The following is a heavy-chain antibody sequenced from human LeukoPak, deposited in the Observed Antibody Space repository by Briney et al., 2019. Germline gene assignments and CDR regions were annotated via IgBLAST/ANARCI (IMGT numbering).Heavy chain of an antibody. CDR2: ISGSGDST. Sequence: GGSLRLSCVSSGSTFSSYALSWVRQAPGKGLEWVSSISGSGDSTYYADSVKGRLTIFRDNSKNTLYLHMDSLRAEDTAVYYCARSGINNFDYWGQGNLVTVSS. V-gene: IGHV3-23*01. CDR3: ARSGINNFDY. D-gene: IGHD1-26*01. CDR1: GSTFSSYA. J-gene: IGHJ4*02.